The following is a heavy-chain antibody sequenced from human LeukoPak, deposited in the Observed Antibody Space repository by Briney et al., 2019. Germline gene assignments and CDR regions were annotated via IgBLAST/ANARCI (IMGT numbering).Heavy chain of an antibody. CDR3: ARAGDYYGSGSYDAFDI. CDR1: GYTFTSYG. Sequence: ASVKVSCKASGYTFTSYGISWVRQAPGQGLEWMGWISAYNGNTNYAQKLQGRVTMTTDTSTSTAYMERRSLRSDDTAVYCCARAGDYYGSGSYDAFDIWGQGTMVTVSS. CDR2: ISAYNGNT. V-gene: IGHV1-18*04. D-gene: IGHD3-10*01. J-gene: IGHJ3*02.